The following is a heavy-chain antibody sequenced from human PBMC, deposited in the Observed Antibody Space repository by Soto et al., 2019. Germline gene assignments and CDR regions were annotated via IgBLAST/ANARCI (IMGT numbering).Heavy chain of an antibody. CDR3: ARDTNYYDSSGYYPRGFDY. CDR2: IWYDGSNK. V-gene: IGHV3-33*01. D-gene: IGHD3-22*01. Sequence: GESLKISCPASGFTFSSYGMHWVRQAPGKGLEWVAVIWYDGSNKYYADSVKGRFTISRDNSKNTLYLQMNSLRAEDTAVYYCARDTNYYDSSGYYPRGFDYWGQGTLVTVSS. J-gene: IGHJ4*02. CDR1: GFTFSSYG.